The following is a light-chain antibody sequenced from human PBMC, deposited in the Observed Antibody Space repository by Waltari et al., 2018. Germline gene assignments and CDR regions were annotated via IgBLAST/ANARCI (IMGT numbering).Light chain of an antibody. V-gene: IGKV1-5*03. CDR2: KAS. J-gene: IGKJ2*01. CDR1: ESISTW. CDR3: QQYSNYYT. Sequence: DIQMTQSPSTLSASVGDTVTFTCRASESISTWLAWYQQRPGKAPKLLIYKASYLETGVPSRFSGSGSGTEFILTISSLRPDDSATYYCQQYSNYYTFGQGTKLEIE.